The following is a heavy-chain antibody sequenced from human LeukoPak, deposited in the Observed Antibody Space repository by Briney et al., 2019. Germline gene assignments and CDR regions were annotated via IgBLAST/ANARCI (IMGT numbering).Heavy chain of an antibody. Sequence: PGGSLRLSCAASGFTFDDYAMHWVRQAPGKGLGWVSGISWNSGSIGYADPVKGRFTISRDNAKNSLYLQMNSLRAEDTALYYCAKDTRVKGVVAHGYFDYWGQGTLVTVSS. CDR1: GFTFDDYA. J-gene: IGHJ4*02. D-gene: IGHD3-22*01. CDR3: AKDTRVKGVVAHGYFDY. CDR2: ISWNSGSI. V-gene: IGHV3-9*01.